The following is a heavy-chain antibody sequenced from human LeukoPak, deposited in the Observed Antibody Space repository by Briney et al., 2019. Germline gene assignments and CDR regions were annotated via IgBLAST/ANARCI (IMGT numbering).Heavy chain of an antibody. CDR3: ARDPWIAVAVAGFPDY. Sequence: GGSLRLSCAAPGFTFSSYGMHWVRQAPGKGLEWVAVIWYDGSNKYYADSVKGRFTISRDNSKNTLYLQMNSLRAEDTAVYYCARDPWIAVAVAGFPDYWGQGTLVTVSS. CDR2: IWYDGSNK. CDR1: GFTFSSYG. V-gene: IGHV3-33*01. J-gene: IGHJ4*02. D-gene: IGHD6-19*01.